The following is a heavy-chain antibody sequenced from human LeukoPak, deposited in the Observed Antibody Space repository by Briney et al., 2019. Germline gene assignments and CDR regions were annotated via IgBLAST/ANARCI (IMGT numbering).Heavy chain of an antibody. CDR1: GGSISSGSYY. V-gene: IGHV4-61*10. D-gene: IGHD7-27*01. Sequence: PSETLSLTCTVSGGSISSGSYYWSWIRQPAGKGLEWIGEVNHSGRANCNPSLKSRATITADTSKNQFSLKVTSVTAADTATYYCARHLTGERAFDIWGQGTLVTVSS. CDR3: ARHLTGERAFDI. CDR2: VNHSGRA. J-gene: IGHJ3*02.